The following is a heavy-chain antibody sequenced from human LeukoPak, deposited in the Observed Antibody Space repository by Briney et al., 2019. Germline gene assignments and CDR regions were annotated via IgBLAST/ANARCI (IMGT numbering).Heavy chain of an antibody. CDR1: GVSFSGYY. CDR3: AIEHYDILTGYYSPDYYYGMDV. CDR2: INHSGST. V-gene: IGHV4-34*01. Sequence: PSETLSLTCAVYGVSFSGYYWSWIRQPPGKGLEWIGEINHSGSTNYNPSLKSRVTISVDTSKNQFSLKLSSVTAADTAVYYCAIEHYDILTGYYSPDYYYGMDVWGKGTTVTVSS. D-gene: IGHD3-9*01. J-gene: IGHJ6*04.